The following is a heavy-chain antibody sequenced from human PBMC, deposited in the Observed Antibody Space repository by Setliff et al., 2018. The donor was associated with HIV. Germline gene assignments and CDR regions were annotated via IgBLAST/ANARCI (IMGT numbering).Heavy chain of an antibody. CDR2: IGTAGDT. V-gene: IGHV3-13*01. D-gene: IGHD2-8*01. CDR1: GFTFSYHD. Sequence: PGGSLRLSCAASGFTFSYHDMHWVRQVTGKGLEWVSYIGTAGDTRYADSVKGRFTISRDNSKNTLYLQMSTLRAEDTAVYYCAKVPRGMVLDALHIWGQGTMVTVSS. J-gene: IGHJ3*02. CDR3: AKVPRGMVLDALHI.